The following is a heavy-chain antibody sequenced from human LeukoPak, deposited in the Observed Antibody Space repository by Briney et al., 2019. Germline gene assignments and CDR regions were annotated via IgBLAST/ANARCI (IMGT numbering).Heavy chain of an antibody. CDR2: INPNSGGT. Sequence: ASVKVSCKASGYTFTTYYIHWVRQAPGQGLEWMGWINPNSGGTNYAQKFQGRVTMTRDTSISTAYMELSRLRSDDTAVYYCARTDSGSYYGAFDIWGQGTMVTVSS. CDR3: ARTDSGSYYGAFDI. D-gene: IGHD1-26*01. J-gene: IGHJ3*02. V-gene: IGHV1-2*02. CDR1: GYTFTTYY.